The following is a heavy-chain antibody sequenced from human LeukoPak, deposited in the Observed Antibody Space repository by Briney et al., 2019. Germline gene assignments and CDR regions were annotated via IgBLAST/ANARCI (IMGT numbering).Heavy chain of an antibody. V-gene: IGHV4-4*07. Sequence: SETLSLTCTVSGGSISSYYWSWIRQPAGKGLEWIGRIYTSGSISYNPSLKSRVTMSVDTSKNQFSLKLTSVTAADTAVYYCARDRYYYDSSGYYYFDYWGQGTLVTVSS. CDR2: IYTSGSI. D-gene: IGHD3-22*01. J-gene: IGHJ4*02. CDR1: GGSISSYY. CDR3: ARDRYYYDSSGYYYFDY.